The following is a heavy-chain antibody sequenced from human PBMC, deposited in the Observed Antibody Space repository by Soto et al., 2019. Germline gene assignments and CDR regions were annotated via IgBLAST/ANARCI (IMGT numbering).Heavy chain of an antibody. CDR1: GFSLSTYG. CDR3: AKWNGYGDH. D-gene: IGHD1-1*01. CDR2: VSGGSGTT. J-gene: IGHJ4*02. V-gene: IGHV3-23*01. Sequence: EVQLLESGGGLVQPGGSLRLSCTASGFSLSTYGVTWVRQAPGKGLEWVSGVSGGSGTTHYADSVKGRFTITTDNSQQTGYLPMESLRVEDPGVYYCAKWNGYGDHWGQGTLVTVS.